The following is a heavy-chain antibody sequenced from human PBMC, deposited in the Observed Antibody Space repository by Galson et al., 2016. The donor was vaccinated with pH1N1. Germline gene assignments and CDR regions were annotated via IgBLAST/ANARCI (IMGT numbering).Heavy chain of an antibody. J-gene: IGHJ4*02. CDR3: ARYSGSFFFDY. V-gene: IGHV5-51*01. Sequence: QSGAEVKKPGESLKISCQVSGYSFSSYWVAWVRQMPGKGLEWMAIMYPDDSDIKYSPSFEGRVTISADKSISTAYLQWSSLKASDTAMYYCARYSGSFFFDYWGQGTLVTVSS. D-gene: IGHD1-26*01. CDR2: MYPDDSDI. CDR1: GYSFSSYW.